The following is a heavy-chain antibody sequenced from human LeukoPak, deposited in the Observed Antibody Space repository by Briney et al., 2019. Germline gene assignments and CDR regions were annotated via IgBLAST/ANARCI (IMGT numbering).Heavy chain of an antibody. Sequence: PSETLSLTCTVSGGSISSYYWSWIRQPPGKGLEWIGYIYYSGSTNYNPSLKSRVTISVDTSKNQFSLKLSSVTAADTAVYYCARHVPYGGNSEVDYWGQGTLVTASS. D-gene: IGHD4-23*01. CDR3: ARHVPYGGNSEVDY. J-gene: IGHJ4*02. V-gene: IGHV4-59*08. CDR2: IYYSGST. CDR1: GGSISSYY.